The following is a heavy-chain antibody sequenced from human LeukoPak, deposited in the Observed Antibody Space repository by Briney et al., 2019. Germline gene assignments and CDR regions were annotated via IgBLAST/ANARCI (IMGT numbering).Heavy chain of an antibody. D-gene: IGHD2-2*01. CDR3: AKGSYYCSSSSCPQYYYYMDV. J-gene: IGHJ6*03. V-gene: IGHV3-30*02. CDR2: IRYDGSDK. CDR1: GFTFNSHG. Sequence: PGGSLRLSCAASGFTFNSHGMHWVRQAPGKGLEWVAFIRYDGSDKYYADSVKGRLTISRDNSKNTLYLQMSSLRAEDTAVYYCAKGSYYCSSSSCPQYYYYMDVWGKGTTVTISS.